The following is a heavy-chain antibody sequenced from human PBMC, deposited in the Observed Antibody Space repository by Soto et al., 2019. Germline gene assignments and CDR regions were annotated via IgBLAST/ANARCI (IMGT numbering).Heavy chain of an antibody. Sequence: GGSLRLSCTASGFTLGDYWMHWVRQIPGKGLVWVSRINKDGSVTNYAESVTGRFTISRDNAKNTLFLQMNSLRADDTAVYYCARDISNGYNSYWGQGTLVTVSS. CDR3: ARDISNGYNSY. CDR1: GFTLGDYW. V-gene: IGHV3-74*01. J-gene: IGHJ4*02. CDR2: INKDGSVT. D-gene: IGHD5-12*01.